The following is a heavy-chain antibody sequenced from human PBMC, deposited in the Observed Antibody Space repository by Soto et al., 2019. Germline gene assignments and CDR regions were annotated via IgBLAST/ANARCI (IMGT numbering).Heavy chain of an antibody. V-gene: IGHV6-1*01. CDR1: GDSVSTNSAI. D-gene: IGHD2-8*02. J-gene: IGHJ6*02. CDR3: VRQRSSTAFYHGMDV. Sequence: QTLSLTCAISGDSVSTNSAIWNWIRQSPSRGLEWLGRTYYRSRWYNDYAESVKSRITINPDTSKNQFSLQLNSVTPEDTAVYYCVRQRSSTAFYHGMDVWDQGTTVTGPS. CDR2: TYYRSRWYN.